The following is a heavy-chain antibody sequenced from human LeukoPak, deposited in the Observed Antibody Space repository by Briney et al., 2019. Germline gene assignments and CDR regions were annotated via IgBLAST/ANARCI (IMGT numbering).Heavy chain of an antibody. CDR3: ARDAVPYSSSWIPGY. J-gene: IGHJ4*02. Sequence: PGGSLRLSCAVSGFTVSSNYMNWVRQAPGKGLEWVSVIYSGGDTYYADSVKGRFTISRDDSKNTLYLQMNSLRAEDTAVYYCARDAVPYSSSWIPGYWGQGALVTVSS. D-gene: IGHD6-13*01. CDR1: GFTVSSNY. CDR2: IYSGGDT. V-gene: IGHV3-66*01.